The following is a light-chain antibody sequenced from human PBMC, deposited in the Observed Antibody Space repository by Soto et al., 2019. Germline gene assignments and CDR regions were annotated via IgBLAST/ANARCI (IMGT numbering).Light chain of an antibody. J-gene: IGKJ2*01. CDR2: AAS. CDR3: QHSYTVPHT. CDR1: QNIFSY. Sequence: DIQMTHSPSSLSASVGDRVTITCRASQNIFSYLRWYQHKPEKAPKLLIYAASSFQSGVPSRFSGSGFGTDFSLTTSTLQTEDLPTFYCQHSYTVPHTFGQGTKVDI. V-gene: IGKV1-39*01.